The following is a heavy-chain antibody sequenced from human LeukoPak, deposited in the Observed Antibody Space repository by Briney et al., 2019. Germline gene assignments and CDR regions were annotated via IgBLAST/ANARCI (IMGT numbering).Heavy chain of an antibody. J-gene: IGHJ4*02. V-gene: IGHV4-59*01. Sequence: PSETLSLTCTVSGGSISSYYWSWIRQPPGKGLEWIGYIYYSGSTNYNPSLKSRVTISVDTSKNQFSLKLSSVTAADTAVYYCARDSGSYYGSLWGQGTLVTVPS. CDR1: GGSISSYY. CDR2: IYYSGST. D-gene: IGHD1-26*01. CDR3: ARDSGSYYGSL.